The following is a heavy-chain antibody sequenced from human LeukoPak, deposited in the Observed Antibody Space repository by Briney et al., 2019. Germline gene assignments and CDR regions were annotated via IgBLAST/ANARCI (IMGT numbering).Heavy chain of an antibody. J-gene: IGHJ6*03. CDR1: GFTFSSYA. CDR3: AKGYCSSTSCYSYYYYYMDV. V-gene: IGHV3-23*01. Sequence: GGSLRLSCAASGFTFSSYAMSWVRQAPGKGLEWVSAISGSGGSTYYADSVKGRFTISRDNSKNTLYLQMNSLRAEDTAVYYCAKGYCSSTSCYSYYYYYMDVWGKGTTVTVSS. CDR2: ISGSGGST. D-gene: IGHD2-2*01.